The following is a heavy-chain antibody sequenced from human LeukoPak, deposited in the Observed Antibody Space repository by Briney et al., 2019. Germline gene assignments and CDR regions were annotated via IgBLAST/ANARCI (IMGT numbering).Heavy chain of an antibody. Sequence: GGSLRLSCAASGFTFSGYGMHWVRQAPGKGLEWVTFIRYDERNKYYADSVKGLFTIFRDNSKNTLYKQMNSLTAEDTVVYYCTKERRRDDIRAGSFSDWDQRLLVTVSS. V-gene: IGHV3-30*02. CDR3: TKERRRDDIRAGSFSD. J-gene: IGHJ4*02. CDR2: IRYDERNK. D-gene: IGHD3-9*01. CDR1: GFTFSGYG.